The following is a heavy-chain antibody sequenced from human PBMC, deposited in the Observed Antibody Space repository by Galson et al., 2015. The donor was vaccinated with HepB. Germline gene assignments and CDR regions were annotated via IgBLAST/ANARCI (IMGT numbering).Heavy chain of an antibody. J-gene: IGHJ4*02. CDR3: AGDNGDVVVVAATPSYFDY. Sequence: ETLSLTCTVSGGSISSGDYYWSWIRQPPGKGLEWIGSIYHSGSTYYNPSLKSRVTISVDTSKNQFSLKLSSVTAADTAVYYCAGDNGDVVVVAATPSYFDYWGQGTLVTVSS. CDR1: GGSISSGDYY. CDR2: IYHSGST. V-gene: IGHV4-39*07. D-gene: IGHD2-15*01.